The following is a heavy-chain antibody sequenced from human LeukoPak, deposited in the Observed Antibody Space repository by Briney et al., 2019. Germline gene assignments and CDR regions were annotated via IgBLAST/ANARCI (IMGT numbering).Heavy chain of an antibody. V-gene: IGHV3-53*01. CDR2: IYTGGST. CDR1: GFXVSNNY. D-gene: IGHD3-22*01. J-gene: IGHJ3*02. CDR3: ARGGGSGYLRAFDS. Sequence: GGPLRLFCAASGFXVSNNYISWVRQAPGKGLEWVSVIYTGGSTYYADSVKGRFTISRDNSKNTLYLQLNSLKADDTAVYYCARGGGSGYLRAFDSWGQGIMVTVSS.